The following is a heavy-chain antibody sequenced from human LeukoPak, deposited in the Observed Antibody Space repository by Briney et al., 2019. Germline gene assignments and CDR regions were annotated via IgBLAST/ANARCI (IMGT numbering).Heavy chain of an antibody. Sequence: PGGSLRLSCADSGFTFSTYSMSWVRQAPGKGLEWVSYISSSSSTIYYADSVKGRFTISRDNAKNSLYLQMNSLRAEDTAVYYCASRISSGNYFFDYWGQGTLVTVSS. CDR3: ASRISSGNYFFDY. CDR2: ISSSSSTI. D-gene: IGHD1-26*01. CDR1: GFTFSTYS. V-gene: IGHV3-48*01. J-gene: IGHJ4*02.